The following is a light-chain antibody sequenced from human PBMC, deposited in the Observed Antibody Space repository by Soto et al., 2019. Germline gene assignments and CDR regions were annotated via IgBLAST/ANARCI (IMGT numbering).Light chain of an antibody. CDR3: QHYGDWPSA. CDR2: DAS. J-gene: IGKJ5*01. Sequence: MTESPATVSVSPGDRASLSCRASHSVASYLAWYHQKPGQAPRLLIYDASTRATGIPARFSGSRSGTEFTLTISSLQSEDFAVYFCQHYGDWPSAFGEPPLLEMK. CDR1: HSVASY. V-gene: IGKV3D-15*01.